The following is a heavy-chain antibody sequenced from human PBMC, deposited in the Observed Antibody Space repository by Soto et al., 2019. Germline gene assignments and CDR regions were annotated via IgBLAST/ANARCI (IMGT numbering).Heavy chain of an antibody. CDR1: GYTFTSYA. CDR2: ITTDKGKT. V-gene: IGHV1-2*04. D-gene: IGHD3-22*01. Sequence: ASVKVSCKASGYTFTSYAMHWVRQAPGQGLEWMGWITTDKGKTTYAQKFQGWVTMTRDTSISTAYMELSRLRSDDTAVYYCARDYYDSSGFLDGMDVWGQGTTVTVSS. J-gene: IGHJ6*02. CDR3: ARDYYDSSGFLDGMDV.